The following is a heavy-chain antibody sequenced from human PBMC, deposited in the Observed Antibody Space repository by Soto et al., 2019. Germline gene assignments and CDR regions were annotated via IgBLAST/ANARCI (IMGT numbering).Heavy chain of an antibody. V-gene: IGHV1-69*12. D-gene: IGHD6-6*01. J-gene: IGHJ6*02. Sequence: QVQLVQSGAEVKKPGSSVKVSCKASGGTFSSYAISWVRQAPGQGLEWMGGIIPIFGTANYAQKFQGRVTITADESTSTAYMELSSLRSEDTAVYYCARTREYSSSSYPHYYYGIDVWGQGTTVTVSS. CDR1: GGTFSSYA. CDR2: IIPIFGTA. CDR3: ARTREYSSSSYPHYYYGIDV.